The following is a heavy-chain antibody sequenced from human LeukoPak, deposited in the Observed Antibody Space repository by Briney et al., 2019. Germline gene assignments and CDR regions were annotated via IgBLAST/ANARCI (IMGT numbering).Heavy chain of an antibody. CDR2: IYPGDSDT. Sequence: GESLKISCRGSGYTFHSYWIAWVRQMPGKGLEWMGIIYPGDSDTRYSPSFQGQVTISADKSISTAYLQWSSLKASDTAMYYCARQDGSIGWIDYWGQGTLVTVSS. CDR3: ARQDGSIGWIDY. CDR1: GYTFHSYW. J-gene: IGHJ4*02. V-gene: IGHV5-51*01. D-gene: IGHD6-19*01.